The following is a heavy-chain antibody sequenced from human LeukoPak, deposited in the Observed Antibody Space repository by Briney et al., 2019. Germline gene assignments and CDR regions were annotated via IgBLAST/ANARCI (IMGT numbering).Heavy chain of an antibody. D-gene: IGHD3-10*01. Sequence: APVKVSCKASGGTFSSYAISWVRQAPGQGLEWMGRIIPILGIANYAQKFQGRVTITADKSTSTAYMELSSLRSEDTAVYYCARAMVRGKELGYWGQGTLVTVSS. CDR3: ARAMVRGKELGY. J-gene: IGHJ4*02. V-gene: IGHV1-69*04. CDR1: GGTFSSYA. CDR2: IIPILGIA.